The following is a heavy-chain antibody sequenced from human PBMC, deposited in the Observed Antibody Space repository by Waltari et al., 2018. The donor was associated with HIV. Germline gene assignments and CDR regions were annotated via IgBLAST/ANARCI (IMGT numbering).Heavy chain of an antibody. D-gene: IGHD6-6*01. CDR3: ARSKYSSSSGFDL. CDR1: GFTFSSYS. V-gene: IGHV3-48*01. CDR2: ISSSSSTI. Sequence: EVQLVESGGGLVQPGGSLRLSCAASGFTFSSYSMNWVCQAPEKGLEWVSYISSSSSTIYSADSVKGRFTISRDNAKNSLYLQMNSLRAEDTAVYYCARSKYSSSSGFDLWGRGTLVTVSS. J-gene: IGHJ2*01.